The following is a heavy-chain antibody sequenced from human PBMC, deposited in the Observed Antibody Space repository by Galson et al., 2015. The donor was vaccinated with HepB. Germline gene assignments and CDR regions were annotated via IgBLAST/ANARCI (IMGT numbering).Heavy chain of an antibody. CDR3: ARVALGIVATTASRGLYGMDV. CDR2: ISYDGSNK. V-gene: IGHV3-30*04. D-gene: IGHD5-12*01. CDR1: GFTFSSYA. J-gene: IGHJ6*02. Sequence: SLRLSCAASGFTFSSYAMHWVRQAPGKGLEWVAVISYDGSNKYYADSVKGRFTISRDNSKNTLYLQMNSLRAEDTAVYYCARVALGIVATTASRGLYGMDVWGQGTTVTVSS.